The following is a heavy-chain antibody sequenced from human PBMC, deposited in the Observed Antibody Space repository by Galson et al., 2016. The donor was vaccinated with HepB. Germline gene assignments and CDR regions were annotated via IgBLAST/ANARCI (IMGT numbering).Heavy chain of an antibody. D-gene: IGHD5-18*01. CDR3: AKVLSNTLMVTDY. CDR2: ISSSSSAI. CDR1: GFTFSTYS. J-gene: IGHJ4*02. Sequence: SLRLSCAASGFTFSTYSMNWVRQAPGKGLEWVSYISSSSSAIYYADSVKGRFTISRDNAKNSLYLQMNSLRDEDTAVYYCAKVLSNTLMVTDYWGQGTLVTVSS. V-gene: IGHV3-48*02.